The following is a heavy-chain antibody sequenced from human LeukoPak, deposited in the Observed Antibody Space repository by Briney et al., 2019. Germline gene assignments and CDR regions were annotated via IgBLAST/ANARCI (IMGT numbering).Heavy chain of an antibody. D-gene: IGHD1-26*01. CDR1: GFTFSSYS. CDR3: AREKTIGGASASFDI. V-gene: IGHV3-21*01. CDR2: ISSSRSYI. J-gene: IGHJ3*02. Sequence: GGSLRLSCAASGFTFSSYSMNWVRQAPGKGLEWVSSISSSRSYIYYADSVKGRFTICRDNAKHSRYLQTNGLRAEHRAVYYYAREKTIGGASASFDIWGQGTMVTVSS.